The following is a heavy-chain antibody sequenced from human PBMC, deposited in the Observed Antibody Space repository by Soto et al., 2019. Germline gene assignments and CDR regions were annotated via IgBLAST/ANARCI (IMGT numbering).Heavy chain of an antibody. D-gene: IGHD4-17*01. V-gene: IGHV3-30*18. J-gene: IGHJ3*02. CDR3: AKGDYGDYGWSACDI. CDR1: GFTFSSYG. CDR2: ISYDGSNK. Sequence: QVQLVESGGGVVQPGRSLRLSCAASGFTFSSYGMHWVRQAPGKGLEWVAVISYDGSNKYYADSVKGRFTISRDNSKNTLYLQMNSLRAEDTAVYYCAKGDYGDYGWSACDIWGQGTMVTFSS.